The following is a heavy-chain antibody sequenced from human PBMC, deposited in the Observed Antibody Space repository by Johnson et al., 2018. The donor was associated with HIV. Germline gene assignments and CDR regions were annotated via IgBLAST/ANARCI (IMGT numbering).Heavy chain of an antibody. Sequence: VQLVESGGGVIRPGGSLRLACAASGFTFDDHGMNWVRQVPGKGLEWVSGINWNGGSTGYADSVKGRFTISRDNAKKSLYLQMNSLRAEDTALYYCARDRVVTVDTAMGYDAFDIWGQGTMVTVSS. CDR3: ARDRVVTVDTAMGYDAFDI. V-gene: IGHV3-20*04. J-gene: IGHJ3*02. CDR2: INWNGGST. D-gene: IGHD5-18*01. CDR1: GFTFDDHG.